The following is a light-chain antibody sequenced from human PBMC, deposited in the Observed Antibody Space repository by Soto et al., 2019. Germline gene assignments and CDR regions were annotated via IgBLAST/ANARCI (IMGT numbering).Light chain of an antibody. CDR3: LQYDTYPWT. J-gene: IGKJ1*01. CDR1: QSLRTW. V-gene: IGKV1-5*03. Sequence: DIQMTQSPSTLSASIGDRVTITCRASQSLRTWLAWFQQKPGKAPKGLSYKVSSLESGVPPRFSGSGSETLFTLTIDSLQPDDFATYYCLQYDTYPWTFGQGTKVEIK. CDR2: KVS.